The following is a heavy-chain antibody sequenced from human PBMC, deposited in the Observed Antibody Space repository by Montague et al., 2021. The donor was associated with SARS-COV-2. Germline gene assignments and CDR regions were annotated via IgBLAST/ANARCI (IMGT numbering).Heavy chain of an antibody. D-gene: IGHD6-19*01. J-gene: IGHJ4*02. CDR1: GGSISSYY. Sequence: SETLSLTCTVSGGSISSYYWSWIRQPPGKGLEWIGSIYYSGTTYYNPSLQSRVTISVDTSKNQFSLKLSSVTAADTAVYYCARETYTSGWFQQFDYWGQGTLVTVSS. V-gene: IGHV4-59*05. CDR3: ARETYTSGWFQQFDY. CDR2: IYYSGTT.